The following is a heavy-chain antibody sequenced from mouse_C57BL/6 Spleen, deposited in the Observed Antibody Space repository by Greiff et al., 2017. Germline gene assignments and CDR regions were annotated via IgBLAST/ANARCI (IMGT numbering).Heavy chain of an antibody. D-gene: IGHD2-4*01. Sequence: QVQLQQPGAELVRPGSSVTLSCKSSGYTFTSYWMHWVKQRPIQGLEWIVNIDPSDSEPHYNQKFKDKATLTVDKSSSTAYMQLSSLTSEDSAVYYCARGDDYDVWGTGTTVTVSS. V-gene: IGHV1-52*01. CDR2: IDPSDSEP. CDR1: GYTFTSYW. CDR3: ARGDDYDV. J-gene: IGHJ1*03.